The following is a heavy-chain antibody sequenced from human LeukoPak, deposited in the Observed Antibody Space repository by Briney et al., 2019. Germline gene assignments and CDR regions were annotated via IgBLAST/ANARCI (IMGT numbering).Heavy chain of an antibody. J-gene: IGHJ3*02. D-gene: IGHD5-24*01. CDR1: GFTFSSYA. Sequence: GGSLRLSCVASGFTFSSYAMSWVRQAPGKRPEWVSSLTDSGGTTYYVDSVKGRFTISRDNSKNTLYLHMNSLRAEDTAMYYCAKKRDAFDIWGQGTVVAVSS. CDR3: AKKRDAFDI. CDR2: LTDSGGTT. V-gene: IGHV3-23*01.